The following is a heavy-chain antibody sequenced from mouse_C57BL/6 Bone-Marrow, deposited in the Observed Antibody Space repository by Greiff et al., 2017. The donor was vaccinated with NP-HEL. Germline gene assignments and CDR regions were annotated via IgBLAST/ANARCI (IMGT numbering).Heavy chain of an antibody. Sequence: QVQLQQPGAELVMPGASVKLSCKASGYTFTSYWMHWVKQRPGQGLEWIGEIDPSDSYTNYNQKFKGKSTLTVEKSSSTAYMQLSSLTSEDSAVYYCARGDDYPSYWYFDVWGTGTTVTVSS. V-gene: IGHV1-69*01. CDR1: GYTFTSYW. D-gene: IGHD2-4*01. CDR3: ARGDDYPSYWYFDV. J-gene: IGHJ1*03. CDR2: IDPSDSYT.